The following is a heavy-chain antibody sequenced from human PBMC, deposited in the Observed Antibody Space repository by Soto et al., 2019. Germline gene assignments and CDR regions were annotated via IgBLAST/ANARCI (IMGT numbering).Heavy chain of an antibody. CDR1: GFTFSSSA. Sequence: EEQLLESGGGLVQPGGSLRISCVASGFTFSSSAMNWVRQAPGKGLEWVSTFGTSANNTYYADSVRGRFTISRDNSKNTLYLQMNSLRADHTAVYYCAKARRLLKRRGAFDIWGQGTMVTVSS. CDR3: AKARRLLKRRGAFDI. D-gene: IGHD2-15*01. J-gene: IGHJ3*02. V-gene: IGHV3-23*01. CDR2: FGTSANNT.